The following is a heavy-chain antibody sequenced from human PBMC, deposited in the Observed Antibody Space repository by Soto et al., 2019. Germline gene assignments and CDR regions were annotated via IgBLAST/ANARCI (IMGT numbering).Heavy chain of an antibody. CDR1: GYTITSYY. J-gene: IGHJ6*02. CDR2: INPSGGST. CDR3: ASHSGSSPEGRYYYGMDV. Sequence: ASVKASCKASGYTITSYYMHWVRQAPGQGLEWMGIINPSGGSTSYAQKFQGRVTITADESTSTAYMELSSLRSEDTAVYYCASHSGSSPEGRYYYGMDVWGQGTTVTVSS. D-gene: IGHD1-26*01. V-gene: IGHV1-46*01.